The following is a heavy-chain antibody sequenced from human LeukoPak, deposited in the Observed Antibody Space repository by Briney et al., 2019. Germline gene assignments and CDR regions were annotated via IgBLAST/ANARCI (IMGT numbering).Heavy chain of an antibody. CDR2: ISGSGGST. CDR1: GFTFGSYA. D-gene: IGHD3-22*01. J-gene: IGHJ3*02. V-gene: IGHV3-23*01. CDR3: AKPYYYDSSGYYRAFDI. Sequence: GGSLRLSCAASGFTFGSYAMSWVRQAPGKGLEWVSAISGSGGSTYYADSVKGRFTISRDNSKNTLYLQMNSLRAEDTAVYYCAKPYYYDSSGYYRAFDIWGQGTMVTVSS.